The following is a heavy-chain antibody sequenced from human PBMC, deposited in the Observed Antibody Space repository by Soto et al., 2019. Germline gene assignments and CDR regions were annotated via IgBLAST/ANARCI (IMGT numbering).Heavy chain of an antibody. V-gene: IGHV1-46*01. Sequence: QVQLVQSGAEVKKPGASVKVSCKASGDTFTDYYIHWVRQAPGQGLEWMGTVNPSGGHTTYAQHFTGRMTMTRDTYTSTLCMEPTSLTSDDTAVYYCARGGHVVVVPAALDYWGQGTLVTVSS. CDR2: VNPSGGHT. CDR1: GDTFTDYY. J-gene: IGHJ4*02. CDR3: ARGGHVVVVPAALDY. D-gene: IGHD2-21*02.